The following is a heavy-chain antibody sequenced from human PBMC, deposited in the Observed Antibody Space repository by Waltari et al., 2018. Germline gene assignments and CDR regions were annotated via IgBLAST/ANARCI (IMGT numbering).Heavy chain of an antibody. V-gene: IGHV6-1*01. J-gene: IGHJ5*02. D-gene: IGHD2-21*01. Sequence: QLQLQQSGPALVKPSQTLSLACDISGDSVSSNSAAWNWIRQSPSRGLEWLGRTYYRSKWYNDYATSVQSRIIINADTSKNQFSLHLSSVTPDDTAIYFCARGGDYPSIIGWALDLWGQGTLVTVSS. CDR3: ARGGDYPSIIGWALDL. CDR2: TYYRSKWYN. CDR1: GDSVSSNSAA.